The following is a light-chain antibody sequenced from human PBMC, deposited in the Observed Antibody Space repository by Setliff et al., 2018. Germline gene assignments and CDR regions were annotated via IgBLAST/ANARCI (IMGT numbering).Light chain of an antibody. CDR1: SSDIGDYNY. J-gene: IGLJ1*01. CDR3: GAYAGGSKKI. V-gene: IGLV2-8*01. CDR2: DVD. Sequence: QSVLSRPPSASGSPGQSVTISCTGTSSDIGDYNYVSWYQHHPGKAPKLLIYDVDKRPSGVPDRFSGSKSGNTASLTVSGLQADDEADYYCGAYAGGSKKIFGTGTKVTV.